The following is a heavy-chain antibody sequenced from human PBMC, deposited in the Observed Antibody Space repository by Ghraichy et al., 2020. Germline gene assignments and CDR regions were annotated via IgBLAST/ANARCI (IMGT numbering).Heavy chain of an antibody. CDR2: INSDGSST. V-gene: IGHV3-74*01. J-gene: IGHJ4*02. CDR3: AREDYSNSPFY. D-gene: IGHD4-11*01. CDR1: GFTFSSYW. Sequence: GGSLRLSCAASGFTFSSYWMHWVRQAPGKGLVWVSRINSDGSSTSYADSVKGRFTNSRDNAKNTLYLQMNSLRPEDTAVYYCAREDYSNSPFYWGQGTLVTVSS.